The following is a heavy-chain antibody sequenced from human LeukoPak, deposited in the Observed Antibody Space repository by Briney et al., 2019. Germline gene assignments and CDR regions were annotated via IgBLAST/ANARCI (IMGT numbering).Heavy chain of an antibody. V-gene: IGHV6-1*01. CDR3: ARISGIGDYYFDL. CDR2: TYYRSKWYI. J-gene: IGHJ2*01. CDR1: GDSVSSNSAA. Sequence: SQTLSLTCAISGDSVSSNSAAWNWIRQSPSRGLEWLGRTYYRSKWYIDYAVSVKSRITINPDTSKNQFSLHLNSVTPEDTAVYFCARISGIGDYYFDLWGPGTLVTVSS. D-gene: IGHD4-17*01.